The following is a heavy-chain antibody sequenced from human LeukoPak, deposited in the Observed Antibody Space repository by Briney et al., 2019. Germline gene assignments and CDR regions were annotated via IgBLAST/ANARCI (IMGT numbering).Heavy chain of an antibody. CDR3: AKGFDGSGSYSPEYFQH. D-gene: IGHD3-10*01. CDR2: ISYDGSNK. CDR1: GFTFSSYG. J-gene: IGHJ1*01. V-gene: IGHV3-30*18. Sequence: SGGSLRLSCAASGFTFSSYGTHWVRQAPGKGLEWVAVISYDGSNKYYADSVKGRFTISRDNSKNTLYLQMNSLRAEDTAVYYCAKGFDGSGSYSPEYFQHWGQGTLVTVSS.